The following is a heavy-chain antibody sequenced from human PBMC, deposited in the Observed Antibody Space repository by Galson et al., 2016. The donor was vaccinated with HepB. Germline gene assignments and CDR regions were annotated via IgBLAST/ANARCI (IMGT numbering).Heavy chain of an antibody. D-gene: IGHD3-22*01. CDR1: GYTFASYG. V-gene: IGHV1-18*01. J-gene: IGHJ6*02. CDR2: ISVYNGNT. Sequence: SVKVSCKASGYTFASYGISWMRQAPGQGLEWMGLISVYNGNTNYAQKFQGRVSMTTDTSTSTVYMELRSLRSDDTAVYYCASPGNSGYFVWGQGTTVTVSS. CDR3: ASPGNSGYFV.